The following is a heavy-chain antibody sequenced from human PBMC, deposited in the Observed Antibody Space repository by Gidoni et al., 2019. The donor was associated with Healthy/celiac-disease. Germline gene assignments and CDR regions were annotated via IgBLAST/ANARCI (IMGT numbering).Heavy chain of an antibody. V-gene: IGHV1-18*01. D-gene: IGHD2-2*02. CDR2: ISAYNGNT. Sequence: QVQLVQSGAEVKKPGASVKVSCKASGYTFTNYVISWVRQAPGQGLEWMGWISAYNGNTNYAQKLQGRVTMTTDTSTSTAYMELRSLRSDDTAVYYCARDLALGYCSSTSCYTGVYYYYYGMDVWGQGTTVTVSS. CDR1: GYTFTNYV. J-gene: IGHJ6*02. CDR3: ARDLALGYCSSTSCYTGVYYYYYGMDV.